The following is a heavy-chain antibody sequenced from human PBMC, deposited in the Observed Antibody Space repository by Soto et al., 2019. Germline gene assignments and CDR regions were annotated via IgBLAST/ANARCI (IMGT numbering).Heavy chain of an antibody. CDR3: ARGGGDIVVVVAVAGMDV. CDR1: GYTFTSYG. V-gene: IGHV1-18*04. Sequence: ASVKVSCKASGYTFTSYGISWVRQAPGQGLEWMGWISAYNGNTNYAQKLQGRVTMTTDTSTSTAYMGLRSLRSGDTAVYYCARGGGDIVVVVAVAGMDVWGQGTTVTV. J-gene: IGHJ6*02. CDR2: ISAYNGNT. D-gene: IGHD2-15*01.